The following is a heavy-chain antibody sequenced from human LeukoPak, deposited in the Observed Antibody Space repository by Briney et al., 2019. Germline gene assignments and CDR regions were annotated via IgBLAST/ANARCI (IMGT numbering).Heavy chain of an antibody. Sequence: PGGSPRLSCAASAITFSGYHMNWVRQAPGKGLEWVSYIGSGYNIYYADSVKGRFTISRDNAKNSLYLQMNSLGAEDTAVYYCVRDRDWAFAYWGQGTLVTVSS. D-gene: IGHD2-21*01. CDR3: VRDRDWAFAY. V-gene: IGHV3-69-1*01. CDR1: AITFSGYH. J-gene: IGHJ4*02. CDR2: IGSGYNI.